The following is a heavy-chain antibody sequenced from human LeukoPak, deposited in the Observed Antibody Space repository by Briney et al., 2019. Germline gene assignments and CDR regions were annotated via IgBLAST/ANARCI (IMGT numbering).Heavy chain of an antibody. CDR1: RFTGYDNS. Sequence: AVCLCRSATVYRFTGYDNSMGWEAPGQGHGWVGGFCIYNGTTHYADTVKGRFTISRDNSTSTPYLQMKSLRADDTAVYYCARRAGAYSHPYDYWGQGTLVTVSS. J-gene: IGHJ4*02. CDR3: ARRAGAYSHPYDY. D-gene: IGHD4/OR15-4a*01. CDR2: IYNGTT. V-gene: IGHV3-53*01.